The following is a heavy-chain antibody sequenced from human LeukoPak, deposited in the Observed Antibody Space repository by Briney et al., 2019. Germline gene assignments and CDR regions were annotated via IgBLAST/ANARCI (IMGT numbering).Heavy chain of an antibody. D-gene: IGHD3-22*01. CDR2: IYYSGST. V-gene: IGHV4-59*12. J-gene: IGHJ4*02. CDR3: ARGDFDYYDSSGYYAPYFDY. CDR1: GGSISSYY. Sequence: SETLSLTCSVSGGSISSYYWSWIRQPPGKGLEWIGYIYYSGSTNYNPSLKSRVTISVDTSKNQFSLKLSSVTAADTAVYYCARGDFDYYDSSGYYAPYFDYWGQGTLVTVSS.